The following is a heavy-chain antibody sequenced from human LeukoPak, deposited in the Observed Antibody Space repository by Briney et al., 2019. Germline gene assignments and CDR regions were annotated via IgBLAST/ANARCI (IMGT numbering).Heavy chain of an antibody. CDR3: ARHDYDYVWGSSYFDY. V-gene: IGHV4-39*01. CDR2: IYYSGST. D-gene: IGHD3-16*01. Sequence: SETLSLTCTVSGGSISSSSYYWGWIRQPPGKGLEWIGSIYYSGSTYYNPSLKSRVTISVDTSKTQFSLKLSSVTAADTAVYYCARHDYDYVWGSSYFDYWGQGTLVTVSS. CDR1: GGSISSSSYY. J-gene: IGHJ4*02.